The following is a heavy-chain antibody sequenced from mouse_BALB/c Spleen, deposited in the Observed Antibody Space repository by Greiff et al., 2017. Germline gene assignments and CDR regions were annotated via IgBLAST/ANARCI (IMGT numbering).Heavy chain of an antibody. CDR3: ACNYYFDY. J-gene: IGHJ2*01. V-gene: IGHV14-3*02. D-gene: IGHD2-1*01. Sequence: EVQLQQSGAELVKPGASVKLSCTASGFNIKDTYMHWVKQRPEQGLEWIGRIDPANGNTKYDPKFQGKATITADTSSNTAYLQLSSLTSEDTAVYYCACNYYFDYWGQGTTLTVSS. CDR1: GFNIKDTY. CDR2: IDPANGNT.